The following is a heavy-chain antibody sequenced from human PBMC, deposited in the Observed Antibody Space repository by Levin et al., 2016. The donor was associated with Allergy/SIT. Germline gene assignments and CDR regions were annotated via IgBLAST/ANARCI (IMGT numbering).Heavy chain of an antibody. Sequence: GGSLRLSCAASGFTFDDYTMHWVRQAPGKGLEWVGFIRSKAYGGTTEYAASVKGRFTISRDDSKSIAYLQMNSLKTEDTAVYYCTRDYSNGVSPYPFFDYWGQGTLVTVSS. CDR2: IRSKAYGGTT. V-gene: IGHV3-49*04. CDR1: GFTFDDYT. J-gene: IGHJ4*02. CDR3: TRDYSNGVSPYPFFDY. D-gene: IGHD2-8*01.